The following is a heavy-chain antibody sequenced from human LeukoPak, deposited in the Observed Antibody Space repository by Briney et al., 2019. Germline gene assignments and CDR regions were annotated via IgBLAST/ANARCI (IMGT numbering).Heavy chain of an antibody. CDR1: GGSIRSSSYY. J-gene: IGHJ4*02. V-gene: IGHV4-39*01. CDR2: IYYSGST. CDR3: ARDYDYVWGSYRPFDY. D-gene: IGHD3-16*02. Sequence: SETLSLTCTVSGGSIRSSSYYWGWIRQPPGKGLEWIGSIYYSGSTYYNPSLKSRVTISVDTSKNQFSLKLSSVTAADTAVYYCARDYDYVWGSYRPFDYWGQGTLVTVSS.